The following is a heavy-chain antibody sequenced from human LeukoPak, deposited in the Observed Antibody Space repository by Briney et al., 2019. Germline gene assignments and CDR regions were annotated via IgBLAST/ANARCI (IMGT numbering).Heavy chain of an antibody. CDR3: ARVPLESASYYSYYMDV. J-gene: IGHJ6*03. CDR2: ISYDGSNK. CDR1: GFTFSSNA. V-gene: IGHV3-30*01. Sequence: GGSLRLSCAASGFTFSSNAMHWVRQAPGKALEWVAVISYDGSNKYYADSVKGRFTISRDNSKNTLYLQMNSLRAEDTAVYYCARVPLESASYYSYYMDVWGKRTTVTVSS. D-gene: IGHD3-3*01.